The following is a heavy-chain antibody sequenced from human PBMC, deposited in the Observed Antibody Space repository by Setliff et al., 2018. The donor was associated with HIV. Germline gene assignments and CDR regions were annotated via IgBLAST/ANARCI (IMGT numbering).Heavy chain of an antibody. Sequence: PSETLSLTCSVSGASINSYFWSWIRQPAGKGLEWIGRIHSGGTTNSNPSLKSRVTLSVDTSKNQFSLKLNSVTAADTALYYCVTTDYFYGRNNFEYWGQGALVTVSS. CDR1: GASINSYF. V-gene: IGHV4-4*07. CDR2: IHSGGTT. D-gene: IGHD3-10*01. CDR3: VTTDYFYGRNNFEY. J-gene: IGHJ4*02.